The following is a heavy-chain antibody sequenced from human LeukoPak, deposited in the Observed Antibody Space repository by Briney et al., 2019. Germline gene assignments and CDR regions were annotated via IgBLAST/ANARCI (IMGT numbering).Heavy chain of an antibody. J-gene: IGHJ4*02. V-gene: IGHV3-30*02. CDR2: IRYDGSNK. Sequence: GGSLRLSCAASGFTFSSFGMHWVRQAPGKGLEWVAFIRYDGSNKYYADSARGRFTISRDNSKNTLYLLMTSLRADDTAVYYCANPTPWGQGTLVTVSS. CDR3: ANPTP. CDR1: GFTFSSFG.